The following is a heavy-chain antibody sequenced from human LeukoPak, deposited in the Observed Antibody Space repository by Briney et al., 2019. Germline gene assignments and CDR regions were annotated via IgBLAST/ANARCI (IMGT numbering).Heavy chain of an antibody. CDR3: ARLLSWMVRGVTPYYFDY. V-gene: IGHV4-39*01. CDR1: GGSISSSSYY. J-gene: IGHJ4*02. CDR2: IYYSGST. D-gene: IGHD3-10*01. Sequence: PSETLSLTCTVSGGSISSSSYYWGWIRQPPGKGLEWIGSIYYSGSTYYNPSLKSRVTISVDTSKNQFSLKLSSVTAADTAVYYCARLLSWMVRGVTPYYFDYWGQGTLVTVSS.